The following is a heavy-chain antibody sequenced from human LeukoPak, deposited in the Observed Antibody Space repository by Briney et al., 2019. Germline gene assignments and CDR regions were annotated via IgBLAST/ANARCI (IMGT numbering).Heavy chain of an antibody. CDR1: GGSISSYY. CDR3: ARGSYSSGFDY. D-gene: IGHD6-19*01. J-gene: IGHJ4*02. V-gene: IGHV4-59*01. Sequence: SETLSLTCTVSGGSISSYYWSWIRQPPGKGLEWIGYIYYSGSTNYNPSLKSRVTISVDTSKNQFSLKLSSVTAADTAVCYCARGSYSSGFDYWGQGTLVTVSS. CDR2: IYYSGST.